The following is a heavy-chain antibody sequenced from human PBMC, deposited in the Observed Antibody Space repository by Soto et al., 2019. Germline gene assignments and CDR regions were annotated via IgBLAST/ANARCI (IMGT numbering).Heavy chain of an antibody. CDR2: ISGGGDTT. J-gene: IGHJ4*02. CDR3: AQGRGDSWSLPPRVDF. CDR1: GFTFNNYA. D-gene: IGHD3-3*01. V-gene: IGHV3-23*01. Sequence: EVQLLESGGGLVQPGWSLRLSCAASGFTFNNYAMTWVRQAPGKGLEWVSAISGGGDTTSYADSVKGRFTVSRDGSKNTLYLQMSSLRAEDTSLYSCAQGRGDSWSLPPRVDFWGQGTLVTVSS.